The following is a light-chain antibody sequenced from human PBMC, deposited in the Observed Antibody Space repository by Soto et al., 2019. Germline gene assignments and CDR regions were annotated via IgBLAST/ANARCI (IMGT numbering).Light chain of an antibody. CDR1: QSIVGC. Sequence: DIQMTQTPSSLSASAGDRASITCQASQSIVGCVAWSQQKAEIAPKGLTYPTSTLQSGVRSRVSGSGSGSQFTLAVSSLQTDEFATYYCQQYSTWWTFGQGTRLEIK. CDR3: QQYSTWWT. J-gene: IGKJ1*01. V-gene: IGKV1-5*03. CDR2: PTS.